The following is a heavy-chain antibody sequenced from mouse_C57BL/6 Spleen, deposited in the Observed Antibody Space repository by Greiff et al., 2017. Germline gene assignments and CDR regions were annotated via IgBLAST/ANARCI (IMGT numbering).Heavy chain of an antibody. CDR1: GYTFTSYW. CDR2: IDPSDSYT. J-gene: IGHJ3*01. D-gene: IGHD2-12*01. V-gene: IGHV1-69*01. CDR3: ATLCVYDVPWFAY. Sequence: QVQLQQPGAELVMPGASVKLSCKASGYTFTSYWMHWVKQRPGQGLEWIGEIDPSDSYTNYNQKFKGKSTLTVDKSSSTAYMQLSSLTSEDSAVYYCATLCVYDVPWFAYWGQGTLVTVSA.